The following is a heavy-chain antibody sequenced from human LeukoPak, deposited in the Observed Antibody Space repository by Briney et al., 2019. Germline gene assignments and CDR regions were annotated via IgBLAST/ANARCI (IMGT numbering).Heavy chain of an antibody. D-gene: IGHD6-13*01. V-gene: IGHV4-59*04. J-gene: IGHJ4*02. CDR2: IYYSGST. CDR3: ARHGLIAAVGNFDY. Sequence: SETLSLTCTVSGGSISSYYWSWIRQPPGKGLEWIGYIYYSGSTYYNPSLKSRVTISVDTSKNQFSLKLSSVTAADTAVYYCARHGLIAAVGNFDYWGQGTLVTVSS. CDR1: GGSISSYY.